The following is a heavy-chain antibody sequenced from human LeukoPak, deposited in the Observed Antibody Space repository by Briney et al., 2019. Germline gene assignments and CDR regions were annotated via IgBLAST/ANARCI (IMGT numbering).Heavy chain of an antibody. D-gene: IGHD3-10*01. V-gene: IGHV4-31*03. CDR2: IYYSGST. CDR3: ARDPYGSGQGYYGMDV. Sequence: SETLSLTCTVSGGSISSGGYYWSWIRQHPGKGLEWIGYIYYSGSTYYNPSLKSRVTISVDTSKNQFSLKLSSVTAADTAVYYCARDPYGSGQGYYGMDVWGQGTTVTVSS. J-gene: IGHJ6*02. CDR1: GGSISSGGYY.